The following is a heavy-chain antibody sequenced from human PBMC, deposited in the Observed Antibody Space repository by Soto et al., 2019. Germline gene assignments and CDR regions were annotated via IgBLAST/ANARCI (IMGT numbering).Heavy chain of an antibody. Sequence: GGSLRLSCAASGFTFDDYAMHWVRQAPGKGLEWVSGISWNSGGIGYADSVKGRFTISRDNAKNSLYLQINSLRAEDTALYYCARDYGYDSSGYLFDYWGQGTLVTVSS. D-gene: IGHD3-22*01. V-gene: IGHV3-9*01. CDR3: ARDYGYDSSGYLFDY. CDR1: GFTFDDYA. J-gene: IGHJ4*02. CDR2: ISWNSGGI.